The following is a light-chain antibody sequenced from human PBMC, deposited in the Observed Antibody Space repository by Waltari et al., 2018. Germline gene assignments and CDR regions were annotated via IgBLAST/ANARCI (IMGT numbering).Light chain of an antibody. CDR3: LLAYGDAQV. CDR1: TRAVTIDHY. Sequence: QALVTQEPSLTVSPGGTVTRTCDSSTRAVTIDHYPYWFQQKPGQAPRTLIYATTKKSSWTPAPFSGSLLVGKAALTLSGAQPEDEAEYYCLLAYGDAQVFGTGTKVTVL. CDR2: ATT. J-gene: IGLJ1*01. V-gene: IGLV7-46*01.